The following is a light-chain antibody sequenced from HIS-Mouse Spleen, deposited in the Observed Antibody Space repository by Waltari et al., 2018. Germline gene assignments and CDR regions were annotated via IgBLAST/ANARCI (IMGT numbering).Light chain of an antibody. V-gene: IGLV2-11*01. CDR1: SRDVGGYNY. CDR2: DVS. CDR3: CSYAGSYTYV. J-gene: IGLJ1*01. Sequence: QSALTPPRSVSGSPGQSVTISCTGTSRDVGGYNYVSWYPQHPGKAPKLMIYDVSKRPSGVPDRFSGSKSGNTASLTISGLQAEDEADYYCCSYAGSYTYVFGTGTKVTVL.